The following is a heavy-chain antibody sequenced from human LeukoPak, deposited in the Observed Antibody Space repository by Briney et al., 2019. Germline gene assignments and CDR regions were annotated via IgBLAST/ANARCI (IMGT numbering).Heavy chain of an antibody. CDR1: GGSFSDYY. J-gene: IGHJ4*02. CDR3: ARGPTTVTRAFDY. Sequence: PSETLSLTCAVYGGSFSDYYWSWIRQPAGKGLEWIGRIYTSGSTNYNPSLKSRVTMSVDTSKNQFSLKLSSVTAADTAVYYCARGPTTVTRAFDYWGQGTLVTVSS. V-gene: IGHV4-59*10. CDR2: IYTSGST. D-gene: IGHD4-17*01.